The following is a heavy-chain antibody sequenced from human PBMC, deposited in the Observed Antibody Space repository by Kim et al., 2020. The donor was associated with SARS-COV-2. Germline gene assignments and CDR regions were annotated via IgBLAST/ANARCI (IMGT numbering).Heavy chain of an antibody. Sequence: SETLSLTCTVSGGSISSSSYYWGWIRQPPGKGLEWIGSIYYSGSTYYNPSLKSRVTISVDTSKNQFSLKLSSVTAADTAVYYCARQDSSGYYSYFDYWGQGTLVTVSS. V-gene: IGHV4-39*01. D-gene: IGHD3-22*01. CDR1: GGSISSSSYY. J-gene: IGHJ4*02. CDR2: IYYSGST. CDR3: ARQDSSGYYSYFDY.